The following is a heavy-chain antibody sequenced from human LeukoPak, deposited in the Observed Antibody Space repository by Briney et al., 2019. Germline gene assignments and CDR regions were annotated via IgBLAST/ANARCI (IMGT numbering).Heavy chain of an antibody. Sequence: GGSLRLSCAASGFTFSSYSMTWVRQAPGKGLEWVSCISSSSSTIYYADSVKGRFTISRDNAKNSLYLQMNSLRAEDTAVYYCARDRSSGYYGSFDFWGQGTLVTVSS. V-gene: IGHV3-48*01. CDR3: ARDRSSGYYGSFDF. D-gene: IGHD3-10*01. CDR1: GFTFSSYS. CDR2: ISSSSSTI. J-gene: IGHJ4*02.